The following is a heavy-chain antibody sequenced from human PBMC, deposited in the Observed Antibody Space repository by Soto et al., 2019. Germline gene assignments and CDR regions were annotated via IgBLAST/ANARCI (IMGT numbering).Heavy chain of an antibody. V-gene: IGHV3-30*18. J-gene: IGHJ4*02. CDR2: ISYDGSNK. Sequence: QVQLVESGGGVVQPGRSLRLSCAASGFTFSSYGMHWVRQAPGKGLEWGAVISYDGSNKYYADSVKGRFTISRDNSKNTLYLQMNSLRAEDTAVYYCAKQADHVVVAATDFDYWGQGTLVTVSS. D-gene: IGHD2-15*01. CDR1: GFTFSSYG. CDR3: AKQADHVVVAATDFDY.